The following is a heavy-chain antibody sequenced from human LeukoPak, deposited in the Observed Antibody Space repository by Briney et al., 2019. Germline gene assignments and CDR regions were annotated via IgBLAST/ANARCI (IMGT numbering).Heavy chain of an antibody. CDR2: INHSGST. D-gene: IGHD6-13*01. Sequence: SETLSLTCAVYGGSFSGYYWSWIRPPPGKGLEWIGEINHSGSTNYNPSLKSRVTISVDTSKNQFSLKLSSVTAADTAVYYCARGYSSWDYYFDYWGQGTLVTVSS. V-gene: IGHV4-34*01. CDR1: GGSFSGYY. CDR3: ARGYSSWDYYFDY. J-gene: IGHJ4*02.